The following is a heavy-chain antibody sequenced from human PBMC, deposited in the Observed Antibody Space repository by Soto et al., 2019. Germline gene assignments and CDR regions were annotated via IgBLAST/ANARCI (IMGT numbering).Heavy chain of an antibody. CDR1: GYTFTSYG. CDR2: ISAYNGNT. D-gene: IGHD3-10*01. Sequence: QVQLVQSGAEVKKPGASVKVSCKASGYTFTSYGISWVRQAPGQGLEWMGWISAYNGNTNYAQKLQGRVTMTTDTTTSTAYMELRGLRSDDTAVYYCARAKQEGLAGYYGMDVWGQGTTVTVSS. J-gene: IGHJ6*02. V-gene: IGHV1-18*01. CDR3: ARAKQEGLAGYYGMDV.